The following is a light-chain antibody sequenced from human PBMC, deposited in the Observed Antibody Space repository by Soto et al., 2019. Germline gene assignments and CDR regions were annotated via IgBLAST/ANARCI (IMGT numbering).Light chain of an antibody. CDR1: SSDVGGYDY. Sequence: QSALTQPRSVSGSPGQSVTISCTGTSSDVGGYDYVSWYQQHPGKAPKLMIYGVTKRPSGVPDRFSGSKSGNTASLTISGLHAEDESDYYCCSHGGRHSYVFGTGTKLTVL. V-gene: IGLV2-11*01. CDR2: GVT. J-gene: IGLJ1*01. CDR3: CSHGGRHSYV.